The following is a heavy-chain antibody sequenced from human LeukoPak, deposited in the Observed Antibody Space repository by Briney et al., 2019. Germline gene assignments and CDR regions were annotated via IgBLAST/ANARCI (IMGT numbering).Heavy chain of an antibody. CDR1: GFTFSSYW. V-gene: IGHV3-74*01. D-gene: IGHD6-19*01. Sequence: GGSLRLSCAASGFTFSSYWMHWVRQAPGKGLVWVSRINSDGSGTSYADSVKGRFTISRDNAKNTLYLQMNSLRAEDTAVYYCARGKVYSSPSNWFDPWGQGTLVTVSS. J-gene: IGHJ5*02. CDR2: INSDGSGT. CDR3: ARGKVYSSPSNWFDP.